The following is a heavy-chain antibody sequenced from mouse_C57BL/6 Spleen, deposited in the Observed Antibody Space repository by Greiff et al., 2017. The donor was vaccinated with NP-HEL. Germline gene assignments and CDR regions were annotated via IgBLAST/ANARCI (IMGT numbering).Heavy chain of an antibody. D-gene: IGHD2-3*01. J-gene: IGHJ4*01. CDR1: GYTFTDYY. CDR2: IFPGSGST. V-gene: IGHV1-75*01. CDR3: AREMGPYDGYYDYAMDY. Sequence: QVQLQQSGPELVKPGASVKISCKASGYTFTDYYINWVKQRPGQGLEWIGWIFPGSGSTYYNEKFKGKATLTVDKSSSTAYMLLSSLTSEDSAVYFCAREMGPYDGYYDYAMDYWGQGTSVTVSS.